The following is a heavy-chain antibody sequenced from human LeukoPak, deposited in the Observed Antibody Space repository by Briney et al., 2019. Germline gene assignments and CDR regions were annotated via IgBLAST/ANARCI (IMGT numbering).Heavy chain of an antibody. CDR1: GGSISSYY. Sequence: KASETLSLTCTVSGGSISSYYWSWIRQPPGKGLEWIGYIYYSGSTNYNPSLKSRVTISVDTSKNQFSLKLSSVTAADTAVYYCARDWGEYSSSSSRDYYYYYMDVWGKGTTVTVSS. CDR3: ARDWGEYSSSSSRDYYYYYMDV. D-gene: IGHD6-6*01. J-gene: IGHJ6*03. V-gene: IGHV4-59*01. CDR2: IYYSGST.